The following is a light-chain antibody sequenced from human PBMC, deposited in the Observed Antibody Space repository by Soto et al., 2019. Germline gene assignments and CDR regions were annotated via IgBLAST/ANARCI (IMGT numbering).Light chain of an antibody. V-gene: IGLV2-8*01. J-gene: IGLJ2*01. CDR1: SSDVGAYSY. Sequence: QSVLTQPPSASGSPGQSVTISCTGTSSDVGAYSYVSWYQLHTGKAPLLMIYEVSQRPSGVPDRFSGSKSGNTAFLTVSGRQDEEEAYYCFSAYAVSTNFVVFGGGTKLTVL. CDR2: EVS. CDR3: SAYAVSTNFVV.